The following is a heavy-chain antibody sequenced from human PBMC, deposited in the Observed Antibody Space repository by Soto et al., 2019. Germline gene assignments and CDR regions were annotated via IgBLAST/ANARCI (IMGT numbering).Heavy chain of an antibody. V-gene: IGHV2-5*02. J-gene: IGHJ1*01. CDR1: GFSFSTSGVG. Sequence: QITLRESGPTLVKPTQTLTLTCTFSGFSFSTSGVGVGWIRQPPGKALEWLALIYWDDDKRYSPSLKSRLTITKVTSKNQVVLTMTNMDPVDTATYYCVEGQQAPISAHWGQGTLVTVSS. D-gene: IGHD2-15*01. CDR3: VEGQQAPISAH. CDR2: IYWDDDK.